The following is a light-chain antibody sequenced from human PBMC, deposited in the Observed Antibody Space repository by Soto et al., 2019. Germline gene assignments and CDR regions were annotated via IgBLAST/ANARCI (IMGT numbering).Light chain of an antibody. CDR1: QSLSSS. CDR3: QQYTDWPLT. Sequence: EIVMTQSPATLSVSPGERATLSCRASQSLSSSLAWYQHKRGQAARLLIHGASTRAIGIPDRFSGSGSGTEVTLTISSLQSEDFAVYYCQQYTDWPLTFGGGTKVEIK. V-gene: IGKV3-15*01. J-gene: IGKJ4*01. CDR2: GAS.